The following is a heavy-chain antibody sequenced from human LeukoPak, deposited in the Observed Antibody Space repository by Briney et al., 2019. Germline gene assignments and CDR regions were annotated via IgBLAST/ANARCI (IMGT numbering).Heavy chain of an antibody. D-gene: IGHD2-21*01. Sequence: PGGSLRLSCAASGFTFSSYAMSWVRQAPGKGLEWVSAISGSGGSTYYADSVKGRFTISRDNSKNTLYLQMNSLRAEDTAVYYCAKVMWSDYYYYGMDVWGQGTTVTVSS. CDR1: GFTFSSYA. CDR2: ISGSGGST. V-gene: IGHV3-23*01. J-gene: IGHJ6*02. CDR3: AKVMWSDYYYYGMDV.